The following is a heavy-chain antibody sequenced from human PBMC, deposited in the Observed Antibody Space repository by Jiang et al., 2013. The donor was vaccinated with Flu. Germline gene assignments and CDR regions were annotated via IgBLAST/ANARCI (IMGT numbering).Heavy chain of an antibody. CDR3: ARDSGNGWELQHSYYYYYGMDV. CDR1: GGTFSSYA. J-gene: IGHJ6*02. D-gene: IGHD1-26*01. V-gene: IGHV1-69*01. Sequence: GAEVKKPGSSVKVSCKASGGTFSSYAISWVRQAPGQGLEWMGGIIPIFGTANYAQKFQGRVTITADESTSTAYMELSSLRSEDTAVYYCARDSGNGWELQHSYYYYYGMDVWGQGTTVTVSS. CDR2: IIPIFGTA.